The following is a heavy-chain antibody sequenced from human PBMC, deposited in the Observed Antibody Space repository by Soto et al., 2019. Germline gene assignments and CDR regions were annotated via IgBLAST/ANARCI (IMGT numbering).Heavy chain of an antibody. Sequence: SETLSLTCTVSGGSISSYYWSWIRQPPGKGLEWIGYIYYSGSTNYNPSLKSRVTISVAKSKNQFSLKLSSVTAADTAVYYCARLRGPGYGSPQRWLDYWGQGTLVTVSS. J-gene: IGHJ4*02. V-gene: IGHV4-59*01. D-gene: IGHD6-19*01. CDR1: GGSISSYY. CDR3: ARLRGPGYGSPQRWLDY. CDR2: IYYSGST.